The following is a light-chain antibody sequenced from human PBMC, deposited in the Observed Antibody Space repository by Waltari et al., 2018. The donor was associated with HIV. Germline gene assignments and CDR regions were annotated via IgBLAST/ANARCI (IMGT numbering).Light chain of an antibody. CDR2: EVT. CDR3: SSYSGRNRSVI. CDR1: PSDVGGQSY. J-gene: IGLJ2*01. Sequence: QSALTQPPSASGSPGLAVTISCTGTPSDVGGQSYVYWYQQHPGKAPKLIISEVTKRPSGVPDRFSGSKSGNTASLTVSGLQAEDEGDYFCSSYSGRNRSVIFGGGTRVTVL. V-gene: IGLV2-8*01.